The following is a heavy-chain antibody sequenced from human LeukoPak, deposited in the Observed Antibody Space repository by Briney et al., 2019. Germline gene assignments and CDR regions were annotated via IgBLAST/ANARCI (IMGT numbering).Heavy chain of an antibody. V-gene: IGHV4-59*08. J-gene: IGHJ3*01. CDR2: IHYSGTT. Sequence: PSETLSLTCTVSGVSISTYYWSWIRQPPGKGLEGIGYIHYSGTTNYSPSLKSRVTISVDTSKNRFSLRLTSLTAADTAVYFCAGGGWSFDAFDFWGQGTMVTVSS. D-gene: IGHD6-19*01. CDR3: AGGGWSFDAFDF. CDR1: GVSISTYY.